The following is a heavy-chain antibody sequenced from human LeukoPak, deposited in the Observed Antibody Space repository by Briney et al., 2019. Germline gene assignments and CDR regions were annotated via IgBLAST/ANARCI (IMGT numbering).Heavy chain of an antibody. D-gene: IGHD2-2*03. CDR2: ISAYNDNT. CDR1: GYTFTSYG. Sequence: ASVKVCCKASGYTFTSYGISWVRQAPGQGLEWMGWISAYNDNTNYAQKLQGRVTMTTDTSTSTAYMELRSLRSDDTAVYYCARDRGYCSSTSCYDFDYWGQGTLVTVSS. CDR3: ARDRGYCSSTSCYDFDY. V-gene: IGHV1-18*01. J-gene: IGHJ4*02.